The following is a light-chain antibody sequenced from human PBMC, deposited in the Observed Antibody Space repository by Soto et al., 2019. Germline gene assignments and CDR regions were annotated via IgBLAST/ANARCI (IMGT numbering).Light chain of an antibody. Sequence: EIVLTQSPGTLSLSPGERATLSCRASQSVSSSYLAWYQQKPGQAPRLLIYGASSRATGIPDRFSGSGSGTDFTLTISRLEPEDFAVHYCQQYGSSPPGWTFGQGTKLEIK. CDR2: GAS. V-gene: IGKV3-20*01. CDR1: QSVSSSY. CDR3: QQYGSSPPGWT. J-gene: IGKJ1*01.